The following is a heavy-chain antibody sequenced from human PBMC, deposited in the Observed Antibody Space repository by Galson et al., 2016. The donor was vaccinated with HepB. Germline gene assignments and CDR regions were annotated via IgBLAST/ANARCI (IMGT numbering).Heavy chain of an antibody. CDR1: GFPFGDYA. Sequence: LRLSCAASGFPFGDYAVNWFRQAPGKGLEWVGFIRSKGYGGTAEYAASVKGRFTISRDDSKSIADLQMNSLGTEDTAVYYCTRVGGEHSFVSYFWGQGTLVTVSS. J-gene: IGHJ4*02. D-gene: IGHD3-16*01. V-gene: IGHV3-49*03. CDR3: TRVGGEHSFVSYF. CDR2: IRSKGYGGTA.